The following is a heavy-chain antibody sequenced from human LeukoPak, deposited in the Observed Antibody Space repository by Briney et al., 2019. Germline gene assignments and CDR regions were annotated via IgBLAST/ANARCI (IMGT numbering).Heavy chain of an antibody. CDR1: ALTFSSYA. J-gene: IGHJ4*02. V-gene: IGHV3-23*01. CDR3: ARGGSSGFYNHFDS. Sequence: GGSLRLSCATSALTFSSYAMSWVRQAPGKGLEWVSTISGSGGNTYYADSVKGRVTISRDNSKNTLYLQMKSLRAEDTAVYYCARGGSSGFYNHFDSWGQGTLVTVSS. CDR2: ISGSGGNT. D-gene: IGHD3-22*01.